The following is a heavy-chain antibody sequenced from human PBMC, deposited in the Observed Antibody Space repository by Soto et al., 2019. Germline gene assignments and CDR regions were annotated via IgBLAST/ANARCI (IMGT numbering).Heavy chain of an antibody. CDR3: VRGYGDYEGFQY. CDR1: THYS. D-gene: IGHD4-17*01. V-gene: IGHV3-21*01. CDR2: ISSSGAYA. J-gene: IGHJ4*01. Sequence: EVQVVESGGGLVHPGDSLRLSCTAFTHYSVNWVRQAPGKGLEWVSSISSSGAYAYYADLVRGRFTISRDNAKNSVDLQMNSLRAEYTAVYYCVRGYGDYEGFQYWGHGTRVTVSS.